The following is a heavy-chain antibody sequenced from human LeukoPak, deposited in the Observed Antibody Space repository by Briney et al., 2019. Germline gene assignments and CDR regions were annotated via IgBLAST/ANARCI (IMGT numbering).Heavy chain of an antibody. CDR1: GGSISSYY. Sequence: SETLSLTCTVSGGSISSYYWSWIRQPAGKGLEWIGRIYASGSTNSNPSLKSRVSMSIDTSKKQLSLNVSSVTAADTAVYYCARVGFSSSEDYYYGMDVWGQGTTVTVSS. D-gene: IGHD6-13*01. CDR2: IYASGST. V-gene: IGHV4-4*07. J-gene: IGHJ6*02. CDR3: ARVGFSSSEDYYYGMDV.